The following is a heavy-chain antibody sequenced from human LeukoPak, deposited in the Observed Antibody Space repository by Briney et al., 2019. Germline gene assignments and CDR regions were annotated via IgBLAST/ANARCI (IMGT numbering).Heavy chain of an antibody. J-gene: IGHJ4*02. V-gene: IGHV4-59*08. CDR1: GGSISSYY. Sequence: SETLSLTCTVSGGSISSYYWSWIRQPPGKGLEWIGYIYYSGSTNYNPSLKSRVTISVDTSKNQFSLKLSSVTAADTAVYYCARHRPPASPYSSSWSTFDYWGQGTLVTVSS. CDR2: IYYSGST. D-gene: IGHD6-13*01. CDR3: ARHRPPASPYSSSWSTFDY.